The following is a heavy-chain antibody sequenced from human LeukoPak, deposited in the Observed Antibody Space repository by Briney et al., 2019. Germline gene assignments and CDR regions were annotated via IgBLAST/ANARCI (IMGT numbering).Heavy chain of an antibody. J-gene: IGHJ4*02. Sequence: ASVKVSCKISGFGLSVLSIHWMRQAPGKGLEWVGGIRPETGEPIYAQKLQGRVTVTEDTVTDTGYMELRSLTSDDTAVYFCTTDSGRSYFYFNFWGQGTLVTVSS. D-gene: IGHD3-10*01. V-gene: IGHV1-24*01. CDR1: GFGLSVLS. CDR2: IRPETGEP. CDR3: TTDSGRSYFYFNF.